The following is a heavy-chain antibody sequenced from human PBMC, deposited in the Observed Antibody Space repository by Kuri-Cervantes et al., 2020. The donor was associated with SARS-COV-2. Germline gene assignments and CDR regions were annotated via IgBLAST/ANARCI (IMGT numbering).Heavy chain of an antibody. CDR3: ARGRGYSGWRLNWFDP. Sequence: GSLRLSCTVSGGSISSYYWSWIRQPPGKGLEWIGYIYYSGSTNYNPSLKSRVTISVDTSKNQFSLKLSSVTAADTAMYYCARGRGYSGWRLNWFDPWGQGTLVTVSS. CDR1: GGSISSYY. CDR2: IYYSGST. J-gene: IGHJ5*02. V-gene: IGHV4-59*12. D-gene: IGHD5-12*01.